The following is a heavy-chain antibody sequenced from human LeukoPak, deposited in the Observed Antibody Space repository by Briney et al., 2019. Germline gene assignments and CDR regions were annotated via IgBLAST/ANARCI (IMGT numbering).Heavy chain of an antibody. J-gene: IGHJ5*02. V-gene: IGHV1-46*01. CDR1: GYTFTSYY. D-gene: IGHD1-26*01. CDR2: INPSGGST. CDR3: ARDSGSYLAFWPFDP. Sequence: VSVKVSCTASGYTFTSYYMHWVRQAPGQGLEWMGIINPSGGSTSYAQKFQGRVTMTRDTSTSTVYMELSSLRSEDTAVYYCARDSGSYLAFWPFDPWGQGTLVTVSS.